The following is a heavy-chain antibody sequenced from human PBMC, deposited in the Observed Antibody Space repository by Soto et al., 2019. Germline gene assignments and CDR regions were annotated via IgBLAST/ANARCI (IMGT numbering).Heavy chain of an antibody. D-gene: IGHD3-3*01. Sequence: QVQLQESGPGLVKPSETLSLTCTVSGGSISSYYWSWIRQPPGKGLEWIGYIYYSGSTNYNPSLTSRLTISVDPSKNQFPLKLRSVTATDTAVNYCARVPPSSYDLSLFGPWGQGTLVTVSS. CDR1: GGSISSYY. V-gene: IGHV4-59*08. CDR2: IYYSGST. J-gene: IGHJ5*02. CDR3: ARVPPSSYDLSLFGP.